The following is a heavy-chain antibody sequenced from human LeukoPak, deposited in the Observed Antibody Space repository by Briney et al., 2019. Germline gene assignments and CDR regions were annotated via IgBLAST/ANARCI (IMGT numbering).Heavy chain of an antibody. CDR3: ARHGSGSSTFGY. CDR2: IYDSGST. CDR1: GDSTRSSDD. V-gene: IGHV4-38-2*02. D-gene: IGHD1-26*01. Sequence: SETLSLTCTVSGDSTRSSDDWGWIRQPPGKGLEWIGSIYDSGSTYYNPSLKSRVTISVDTSKNQFSLKLSSVTAADTAVYYCARHGSGSSTFGYWGQGTLVTVSS. J-gene: IGHJ4*02.